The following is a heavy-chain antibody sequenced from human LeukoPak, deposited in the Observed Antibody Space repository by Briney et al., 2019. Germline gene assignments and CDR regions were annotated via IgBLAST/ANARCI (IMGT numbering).Heavy chain of an antibody. Sequence: GGSLRLSCAASGFTFSSYSMNWVRQAPGKGLEWVSSISSYSTYIYYADSVKGRFTISRDNAKNSLYLQMNSLRAEDTAVYYCARVQGYDYVWGSYPGGNFDYWGQGTLVTVSS. J-gene: IGHJ4*02. CDR1: GFTFSSYS. CDR2: ISSYSTYI. CDR3: ARVQGYDYVWGSYPGGNFDY. D-gene: IGHD3-16*02. V-gene: IGHV3-21*01.